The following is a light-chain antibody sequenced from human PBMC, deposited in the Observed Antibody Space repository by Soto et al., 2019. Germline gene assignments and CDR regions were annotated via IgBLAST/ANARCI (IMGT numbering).Light chain of an antibody. J-gene: IGLJ2*01. V-gene: IGLV2-14*01. Sequence: QSVLTQPASVSGSAGQSITIPCTGSSSDIGSYKYVSWYQQHPGKAPKLMLYEVSNRPSGVSDRFSGSKSGNTASLIISGLQAEDEADYYCSSFSSSSTLVLFGGGTKLTVL. CDR2: EVS. CDR1: SSDIGSYKY. CDR3: SSFSSSSTLVL.